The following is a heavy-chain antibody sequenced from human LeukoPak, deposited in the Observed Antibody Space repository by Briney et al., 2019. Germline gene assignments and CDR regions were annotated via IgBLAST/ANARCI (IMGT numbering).Heavy chain of an antibody. CDR1: GGSISSGDYY. CDR3: ASRGYTYGHFDY. V-gene: IGHV4-30-4*01. Sequence: SETLSLTCTVSGGSISSGDYYWSWIRQPPGKALEWIGYIYYSGSTYYNPSLKSRVTISIDTSKNQFSLKLSSVTAADTAMYYCASRGYTYGHFDYWGPGTLVTASS. D-gene: IGHD5-18*01. J-gene: IGHJ4*02. CDR2: IYYSGST.